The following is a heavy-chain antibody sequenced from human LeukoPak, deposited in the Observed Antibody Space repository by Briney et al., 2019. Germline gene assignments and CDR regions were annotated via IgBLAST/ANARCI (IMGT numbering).Heavy chain of an antibody. Sequence: GESLKISCKGSGYSFTSYWIGWVRQMPGKGLEWMGIIYPGDSDTRYSPSFQGQVTISADKSISTAYLQWSSLKASDTAMYYCARHKRPYDFWSGYRSPFDYWGQGTLVTVSS. CDR3: ARHKRPYDFWSGYRSPFDY. J-gene: IGHJ4*02. V-gene: IGHV5-51*01. CDR1: GYSFTSYW. D-gene: IGHD3-3*01. CDR2: IYPGDSDT.